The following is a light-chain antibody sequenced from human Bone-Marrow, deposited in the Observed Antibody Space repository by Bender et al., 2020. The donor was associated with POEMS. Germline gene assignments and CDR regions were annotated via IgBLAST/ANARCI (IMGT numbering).Light chain of an antibody. CDR2: RTN. CDR3: QSYDNSLGGWV. CDR1: DSNIGSNS. V-gene: IGLV1-47*01. Sequence: QSVVTQPPSASGTPGQRVTISCSGSDSNIGSNSVYWYQQLPGTAPKLLIYRTNQRPSGVPDRFSGSRSGTSASLAITGLQAEDEGDYYCQSYDNSLGGWVFGGGTKLTVL. J-gene: IGLJ3*02.